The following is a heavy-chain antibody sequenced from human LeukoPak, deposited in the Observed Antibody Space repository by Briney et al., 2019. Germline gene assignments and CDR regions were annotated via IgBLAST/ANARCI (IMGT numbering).Heavy chain of an antibody. CDR2: ISWNSGSI. V-gene: IGHV3-9*01. CDR3: AREMYSSGWLNAFDI. D-gene: IGHD6-19*01. Sequence: LSGGSLRLSCAASGFTFDDYAMHWVRQAPGKGLEWVSGISWNSGSIGYADSVKGRFTISRDNAKDSLYLQMNSLRAEDTALYYCAREMYSSGWLNAFDIWGQGTMVTVSS. J-gene: IGHJ3*02. CDR1: GFTFDDYA.